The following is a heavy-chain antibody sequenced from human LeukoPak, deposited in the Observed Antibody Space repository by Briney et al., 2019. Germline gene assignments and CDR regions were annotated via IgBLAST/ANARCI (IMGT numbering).Heavy chain of an antibody. CDR3: TRAKRGPFDY. J-gene: IGHJ4*01. CDR2: VSFDGSKK. Sequence: PGGSLRLSCAASGFTFSNYSIHWVRQAPGKGLDWVAVVSFDGSKKYYADSVKGRFTISRDNSKNTLYLQMNTLRPDDTAVYYCTRAKRGPFDYWGPGSLLTVSS. CDR1: GFTFSNYS. V-gene: IGHV3-30-3*01.